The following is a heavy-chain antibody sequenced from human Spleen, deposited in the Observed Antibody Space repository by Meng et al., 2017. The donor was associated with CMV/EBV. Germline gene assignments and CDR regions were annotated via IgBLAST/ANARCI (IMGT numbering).Heavy chain of an antibody. V-gene: IGHV4-61*01. J-gene: IGHJ5*02. D-gene: IGHD3-16*01. Sequence: SLTCTVCGGSVISDNYFWSWIRQSPEKGLEWIGYIFYSGTTHYNPSLKSRASMSLDTSKNQFSLKLTSLTAADTAVYYCARVWGWFDPWGQGTLVTVSS. CDR1: GGSVISDNYF. CDR3: ARVWGWFDP. CDR2: IFYSGTT.